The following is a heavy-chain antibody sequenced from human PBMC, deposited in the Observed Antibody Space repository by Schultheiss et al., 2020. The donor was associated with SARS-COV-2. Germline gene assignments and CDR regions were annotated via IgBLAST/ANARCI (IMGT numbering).Heavy chain of an antibody. Sequence: LRLSCAPSGFTLRRCDMHWVRQHPGKGLEWIAYIYYSGTTYYNPSLKSRVTMSVDTSKNQFSLNLSSVTAADTAVYYCARGDSSGYYYDYWGQGTLVTVSS. V-gene: IGHV4-31*02. CDR2: IYYSGTT. CDR3: ARGDSSGYYYDY. D-gene: IGHD3-22*01. CDR1: GFTLRRCD. J-gene: IGHJ4*02.